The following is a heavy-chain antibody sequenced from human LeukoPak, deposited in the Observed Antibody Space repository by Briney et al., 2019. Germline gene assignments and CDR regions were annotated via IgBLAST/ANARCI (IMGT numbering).Heavy chain of an antibody. D-gene: IGHD6-13*01. CDR1: GFTFSSYS. J-gene: IGHJ4*02. V-gene: IGHV3-21*01. CDR2: ISSSSSYI. CDR3: ARDKAAMAPFGY. Sequence: GGSLRLSCAASGFTFSSYSMNWVRQAPGKGLEWVSSISSSSSYIYYADSVKGRFTISRDNAKNSLYLQMNSLRAEDTAVYYCARDKAAMAPFGYWGQGTLSPSPQ.